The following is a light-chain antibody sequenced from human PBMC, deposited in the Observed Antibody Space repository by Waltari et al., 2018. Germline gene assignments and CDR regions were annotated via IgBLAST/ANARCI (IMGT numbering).Light chain of an antibody. Sequence: QSALTQPASVSGSPGQSIPIPCPGTSRDVGGYNYVSWYQHHPGNAPKLMIYDVNKRPSGVSDRFSGSKSGNTASLTISGLQTEDEADYYCTSYTSSSTYVFGIGTKVTVL. V-gene: IGLV2-14*03. CDR1: SRDVGGYNY. J-gene: IGLJ1*01. CDR2: DVN. CDR3: TSYTSSSTYV.